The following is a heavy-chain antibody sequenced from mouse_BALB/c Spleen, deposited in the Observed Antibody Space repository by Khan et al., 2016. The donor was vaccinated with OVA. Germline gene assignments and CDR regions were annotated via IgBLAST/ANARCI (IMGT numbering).Heavy chain of an antibody. Sequence: EVQLVESGPGLVKPSQSLSLTCTVTGYSITSGYAWNLIRQFPGNKLECMGYISYSGVTSYTPSLKSRISITRDTSTNPSFLQLNSVTTEDTATYYCARGNYYGYYFDYWGQGTTLTVSS. CDR3: ARGNYYGYYFDY. CDR1: GYSITSGYA. J-gene: IGHJ2*01. D-gene: IGHD1-1*01. V-gene: IGHV3-2*02. CDR2: ISYSGVT.